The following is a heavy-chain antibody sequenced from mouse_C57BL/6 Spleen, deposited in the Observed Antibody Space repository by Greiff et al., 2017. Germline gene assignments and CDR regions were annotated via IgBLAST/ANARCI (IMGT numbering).Heavy chain of an antibody. CDR3: ARDGSSLFAY. J-gene: IGHJ3*01. CDR2: IHPNSGST. D-gene: IGHD1-1*01. V-gene: IGHV1-64*01. Sequence: VQLQQPGAELVKPGASVKLSCKASGYTFTSYWMHWVKQRPGQGLEWIGMIHPNSGSTNYNEKFKSKASLTVDKSSSTAYMQLSSLTSEDSAVYYCARDGSSLFAYWGQGTLVTVSA. CDR1: GYTFTSYW.